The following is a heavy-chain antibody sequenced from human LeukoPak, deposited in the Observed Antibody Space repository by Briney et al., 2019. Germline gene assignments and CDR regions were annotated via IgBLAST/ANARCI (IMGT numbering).Heavy chain of an antibody. CDR3: AGDRGGISPPFDI. V-gene: IGHV4-59*01. CDR2: IHYSGAT. J-gene: IGHJ3*02. CDR1: GGSISSYS. Sequence: SETLSLTCTVSGGSISSYSWSWIRQPPGKGPEWIGYIHYSGATKYNPSLRSRVTISVDTSKHQFSLKLNSVAAADTPVYYCAGDRGGISPPFDIWAQGTMVTVSS. D-gene: IGHD5-12*01.